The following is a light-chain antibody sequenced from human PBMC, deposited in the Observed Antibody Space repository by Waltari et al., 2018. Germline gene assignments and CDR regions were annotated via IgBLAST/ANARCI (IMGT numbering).Light chain of an antibody. CDR2: DAS. Sequence: DIQMTQSPSSLSASVGDRVTITCPESQDINNYLNWYQQKPGKAPKLLIYDASNLETGVPSRFSGSDSGTDFTFTISSLQPEDIATYYCQQYDNLPLTFGGGTKVEIK. J-gene: IGKJ4*01. CDR3: QQYDNLPLT. V-gene: IGKV1-33*01. CDR1: QDINNY.